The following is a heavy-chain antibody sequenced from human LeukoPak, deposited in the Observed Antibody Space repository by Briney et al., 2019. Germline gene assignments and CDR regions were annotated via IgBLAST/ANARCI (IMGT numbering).Heavy chain of an antibody. V-gene: IGHV3-74*01. D-gene: IGHD3-10*01. CDR3: ARDLDGSGNYHWFDP. J-gene: IGHJ5*02. CDR2: INGDGSTT. Sequence: PGGSLRLSCAASGFTFSSYAMSWVRQAPGKGLVWVSRINGDGSTTTYADSVKGRFTISRDNAKNTLYVQMNSLRVEDTAVYYCARDLDGSGNYHWFDPWGQGTLVTVSS. CDR1: GFTFSSYA.